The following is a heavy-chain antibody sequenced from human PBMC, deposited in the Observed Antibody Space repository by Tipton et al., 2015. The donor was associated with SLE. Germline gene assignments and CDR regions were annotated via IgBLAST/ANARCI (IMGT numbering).Heavy chain of an antibody. D-gene: IGHD6-19*01. Sequence: TLSLTCTVSGYSIFDGYYWGWIRQPPGRGPEWIGTIYHSGDTYYNPSLKSRVTISVDTSKNQFSLKLSSVTAADTAVYYCARGRDFKEAVAGRGWFDPWGQGTLVTVSS. J-gene: IGHJ5*02. CDR1: GYSIFDGYY. CDR3: ARGRDFKEAVAGRGWFDP. CDR2: IYHSGDT. V-gene: IGHV4-38-2*02.